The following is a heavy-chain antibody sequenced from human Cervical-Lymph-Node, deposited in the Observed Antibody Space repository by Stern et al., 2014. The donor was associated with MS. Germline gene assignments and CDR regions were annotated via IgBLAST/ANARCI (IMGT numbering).Heavy chain of an antibody. Sequence: ESGPTLVKPTQTVTLTCTLSGFSVTTAGVGVGWIRQPPGKALEWLALTYWDADKLYSPSLKNRLTITKDTSKNQVVLIMTDVDPVDTATYYCAHSRVKYCRGGTCYSSLFDYWGQGTLVTVSS. V-gene: IGHV2-5*02. CDR1: GFSVTTAGVG. D-gene: IGHD2-15*01. CDR3: AHSRVKYCRGGTCYSSLFDY. J-gene: IGHJ4*02. CDR2: TYWDADK.